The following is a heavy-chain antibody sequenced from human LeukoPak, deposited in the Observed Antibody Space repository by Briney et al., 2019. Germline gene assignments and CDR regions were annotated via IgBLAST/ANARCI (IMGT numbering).Heavy chain of an antibody. CDR1: GFTFSSYA. V-gene: IGHV3-23*01. D-gene: IGHD6-19*01. J-gene: IGHJ6*03. CDR3: AKAQDSSGWYDHYYYMDV. Sequence: GGSLRLSCAASGFTFSSYAMSWVRQAPGKGLEWVSAISGSGGSTYYADSVKGRFTISRDNSKNTLYLQMNSLRAEDTAVYYCAKAQDSSGWYDHYYYMDVWGKGTTVTISS. CDR2: ISGSGGST.